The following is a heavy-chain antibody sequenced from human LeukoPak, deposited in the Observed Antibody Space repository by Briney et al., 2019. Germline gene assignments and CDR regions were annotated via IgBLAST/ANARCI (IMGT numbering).Heavy chain of an antibody. Sequence: PSETLSLTCTVSGASIGSSSNYYWGWIRQPPGKELEWIGYIYYSGSTNYNPSLKSRVTISVDTSKNQFSLKLSSVTAADTAVYYCARLGGTMVRGVIDHSYFDYWGQGTLVTVSS. CDR2: IYYSGST. CDR3: ARLGGTMVRGVIDHSYFDY. D-gene: IGHD3-10*01. CDR1: GASIGSSSNYY. V-gene: IGHV4-61*05. J-gene: IGHJ4*02.